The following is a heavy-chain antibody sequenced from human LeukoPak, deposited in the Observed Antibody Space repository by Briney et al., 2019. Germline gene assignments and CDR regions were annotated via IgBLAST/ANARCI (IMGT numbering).Heavy chain of an antibody. Sequence: ASVKVSCKASGYTFTGYYMHWVRQAPGQGLEWMGWINPNSGGTNYAQKFQGRVTMTRDTSISTAYMELSRLRSDDTAVYYCAGPMITFGGVPDYWGQGTLVTVSS. D-gene: IGHD3-16*01. CDR3: AGPMITFGGVPDY. V-gene: IGHV1-2*02. J-gene: IGHJ4*02. CDR2: INPNSGGT. CDR1: GYTFTGYY.